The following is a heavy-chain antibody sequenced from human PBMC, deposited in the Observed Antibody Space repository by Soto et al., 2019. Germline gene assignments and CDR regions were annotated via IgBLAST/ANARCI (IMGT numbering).Heavy chain of an antibody. CDR1: GGSFSRYY. CDR2: INQSGST. Sequence: QVRLQQWGAGLLKPSETLSLTCAVYGGSFSRYYWSWIRQSPGKGLEWIGEINQSGSTNYNPSLKSRVTISVDTSKSQFSLRLSSVTAADTAVFYCAGTPGDAFDIWGQGTMVTVS. CDR3: AGTPGDAFDI. V-gene: IGHV4-34*01. J-gene: IGHJ3*02. D-gene: IGHD1-26*01.